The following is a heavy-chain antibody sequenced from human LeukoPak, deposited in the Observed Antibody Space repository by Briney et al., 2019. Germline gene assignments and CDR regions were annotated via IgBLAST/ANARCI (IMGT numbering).Heavy chain of an antibody. Sequence: SETLSLTCAVYGGSLSGYYWIWIRQPPGKGLEWFGEINHSGSTNYDPSLKSRVTISVDTSKNQFSLKLSSVTAADTAVYYCARALGITIFGVVMTPPDYWGQGTLVTVSS. CDR1: GGSLSGYY. D-gene: IGHD3-3*01. V-gene: IGHV4-34*01. CDR2: INHSGST. J-gene: IGHJ4*02. CDR3: ARALGITIFGVVMTPPDY.